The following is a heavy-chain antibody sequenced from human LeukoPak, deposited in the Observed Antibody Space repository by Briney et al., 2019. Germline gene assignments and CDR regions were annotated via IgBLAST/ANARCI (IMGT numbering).Heavy chain of an antibody. D-gene: IGHD3-10*01. J-gene: IGHJ4*02. Sequence: SETLSLTCTVSGGSISSYFWSWIRQPPGKGLEWIGYLYYSGSTNYNPSLKSRVTISVDTSKNQFSLKLSSVTAADTAVYYCARQGPYSMVRGVIITPYYFDYWGQGTLVTVSS. CDR2: LYYSGST. V-gene: IGHV4-59*08. CDR3: ARQGPYSMVRGVIITPYYFDY. CDR1: GGSISSYF.